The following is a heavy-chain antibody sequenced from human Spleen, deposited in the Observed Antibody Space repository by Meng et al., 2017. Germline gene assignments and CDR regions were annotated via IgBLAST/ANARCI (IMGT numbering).Heavy chain of an antibody. Sequence: ASVNVSCKPSGYNFPDYWLHWVRRAPGQGLEWMGRIDPKSGDTHYAQRFQGRVTMTGDTSISTAYMELSSLRSEDTAVYYCASDPYGDYESPRVYYDDGMDVWGQGTTVTVSS. CDR1: GYNFPDYW. V-gene: IGHV1-2*06. CDR3: ASDPYGDYESPRVYYDDGMDV. CDR2: IDPKSGDT. J-gene: IGHJ6*02. D-gene: IGHD4-17*01.